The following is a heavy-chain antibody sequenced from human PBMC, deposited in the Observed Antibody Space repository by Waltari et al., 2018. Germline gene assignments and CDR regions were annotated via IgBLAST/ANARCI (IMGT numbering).Heavy chain of an antibody. CDR1: GFTVSSNY. V-gene: IGHV3-66*02. Sequence: EVQLVESGGGLVQPGGSLRLSCAASGFTVSSNYMSWVRQAPGKRLEWVSVIYSGGSTYYADSVKGRFTISRDNSKNTLYLQMNSLRPEDTAVYYCARDSSTGWYHGYWGQGTLVTVSS. CDR2: IYSGGST. CDR3: ARDSSTGWYHGY. D-gene: IGHD6-19*01. J-gene: IGHJ4*02.